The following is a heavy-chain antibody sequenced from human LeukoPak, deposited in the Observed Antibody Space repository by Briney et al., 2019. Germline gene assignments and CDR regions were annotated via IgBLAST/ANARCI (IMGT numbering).Heavy chain of an antibody. J-gene: IGHJ3*02. CDR2: IYYSGST. V-gene: IGHV4-59*01. CDR3: ARFVDTASSRRALSWPDDAFDI. D-gene: IGHD5-18*01. CDR1: GGSISSYY. Sequence: SETLSLTCTVSGGSISSYYWSWIRQPPGKGLEWIGYIYYSGSTNYNPSLKSRVTISVDTSKNQFSLKLSSVTAADTAVYYCARFVDTASSRRALSWPDDAFDIWGQGTMVTVSS.